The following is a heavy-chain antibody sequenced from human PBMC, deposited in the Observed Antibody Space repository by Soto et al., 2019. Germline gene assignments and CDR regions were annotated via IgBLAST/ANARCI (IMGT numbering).Heavy chain of an antibody. CDR2: ISYDGSNK. Sequence: GGSLRLSCAASGVTFSSYGMHGGRQAPGKGLEWVAVISYDGSNKYYADSVKGRFTISRDNSKNTLYLQMNSLRAEDTAVYYCARDLKRSSSMYYYDSSGYYYAHGSLDAFDIWGQGTMVTVSS. CDR1: GVTFSSYG. CDR3: ARDLKRSSSMYYYDSSGYYYAHGSLDAFDI. D-gene: IGHD3-22*01. V-gene: IGHV3-30*03. J-gene: IGHJ3*02.